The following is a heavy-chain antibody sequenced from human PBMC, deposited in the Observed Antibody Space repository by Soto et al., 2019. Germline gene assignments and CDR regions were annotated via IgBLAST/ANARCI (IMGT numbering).Heavy chain of an antibody. CDR3: ARKGNIAVAGTRWFDP. CDR2: SNHSGST. J-gene: IGHJ5*02. D-gene: IGHD6-19*01. V-gene: IGHV4-34*01. CDR1: GGSSSGYY. Sequence: SETLSLTYTVYGGSSSGYYWSCIRQPPWKGLEWIGESNHSGSTNYNPSLKSRVTISVDTSKNQFSLKLSSVTAAYTALYYRARKGNIAVAGTRWFDPWGQGTLLTVSS.